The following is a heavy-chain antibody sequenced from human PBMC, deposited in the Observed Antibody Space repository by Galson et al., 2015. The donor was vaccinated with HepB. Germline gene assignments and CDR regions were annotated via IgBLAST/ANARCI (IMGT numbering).Heavy chain of an antibody. CDR3: AKAGYSSSWYSHEAFDI. Sequence: SLRLSCAASGFTFDDYAMHWVRQAPGKGLEWVSGISWNSGSIGYADSVKGRFTISRDNAKNSLYLQMNSLRAEDTALYYCAKAGYSSSWYSHEAFDIWGQGTMVTVSS. D-gene: IGHD6-13*01. V-gene: IGHV3-9*01. CDR1: GFTFDDYA. CDR2: ISWNSGSI. J-gene: IGHJ3*02.